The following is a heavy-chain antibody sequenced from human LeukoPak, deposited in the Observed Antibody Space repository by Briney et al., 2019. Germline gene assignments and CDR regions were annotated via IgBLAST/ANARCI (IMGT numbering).Heavy chain of an antibody. CDR2: ICGSCGNT. Sequence: GGSLRFSCAASGFTFSSYAMSWVRQAPGKGLEWVSTICGSCGNTHYADSVKGRFTISRDNSKNTLYLQMSSLRAEDTAVYYCTKDVGVVMFDYWGQGTLVTVSS. J-gene: IGHJ4*02. CDR1: GFTFSSYA. D-gene: IGHD3-3*01. CDR3: TKDVGVVMFDY. V-gene: IGHV3-23*01.